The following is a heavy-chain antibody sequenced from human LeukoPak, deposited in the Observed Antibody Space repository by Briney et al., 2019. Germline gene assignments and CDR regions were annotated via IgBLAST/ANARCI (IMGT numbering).Heavy chain of an antibody. Sequence: PSETLSLTCTVSGGSISSGDYYWSWIRQPPGKGLEWIGYIYYSGSTYYNPSLKSRVTISVDTSKNQFSLKLSSVTAADTAVYYCARSTRLWFGEVNYFDYWGQGTLATVSS. V-gene: IGHV4-30-4*01. J-gene: IGHJ4*02. D-gene: IGHD3-10*01. CDR1: GGSISSGDYY. CDR2: IYYSGST. CDR3: ARSTRLWFGEVNYFDY.